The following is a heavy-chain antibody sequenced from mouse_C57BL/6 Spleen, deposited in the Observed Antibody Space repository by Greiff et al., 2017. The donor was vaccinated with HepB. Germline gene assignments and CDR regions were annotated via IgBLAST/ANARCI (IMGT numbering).Heavy chain of an antibody. D-gene: IGHD6-5*01. CDR3: ARRDSPSLYYYAMDY. J-gene: IGHJ4*01. CDR2: IDPNSGGT. V-gene: IGHV1-72*01. Sequence: QVQLKQPGAELVKPGASVKLSCKASGYTFTSYWMHWVKQRPGRGLEWIGRIDPNSGGTKYNEKFKSKATLTVDKPSSTAYMQLSSLTSEDSAVYYCARRDSPSLYYYAMDYWGQGTSVTVSS. CDR1: GYTFTSYW.